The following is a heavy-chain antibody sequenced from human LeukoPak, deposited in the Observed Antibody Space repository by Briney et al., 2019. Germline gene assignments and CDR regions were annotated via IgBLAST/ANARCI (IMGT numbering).Heavy chain of an antibody. V-gene: IGHV4-59*01. CDR2: IYYSGST. Sequence: RPSETLSLTCTVSGGSISSYYWSWIRQPPGKGLEWIGYIYYSGSTNYNPSLKSRVTISVDTSMNQFSLKLSSVTAADTAVYYCARSPSWGYYDSSAYYFDYWGQGTLVTVSS. CDR1: GGSISSYY. CDR3: ARSPSWGYYDSSAYYFDY. J-gene: IGHJ4*02. D-gene: IGHD3-22*01.